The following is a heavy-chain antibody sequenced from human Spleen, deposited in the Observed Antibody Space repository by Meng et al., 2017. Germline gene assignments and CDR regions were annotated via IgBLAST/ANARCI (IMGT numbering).Heavy chain of an antibody. J-gene: IGHJ6*02. V-gene: IGHV3-74*01. D-gene: IGHD1-26*01. Sequence: GGSLRLSCAASGFTFSDYWMHWVRQTPGKGLIWVSRINSHGSDTTYADSVKGRFTISRDNAKNSLYLQMNSLRAEDTAVYYCARDLSNEGSYIYYGMDVWGQGTTVTVSS. CDR3: ARDLSNEGSYIYYGMDV. CDR2: INSHGSDT. CDR1: GFTFSDYW.